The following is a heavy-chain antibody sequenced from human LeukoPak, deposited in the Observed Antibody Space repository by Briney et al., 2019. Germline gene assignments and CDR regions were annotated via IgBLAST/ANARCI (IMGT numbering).Heavy chain of an antibody. CDR2: IYTSGST. V-gene: IGHV4-4*07. J-gene: IGHJ4*02. Sequence: SSETLSLTCTVSGGSISSYYWSWIRQPAGRGLEWIGRIYTSGSTNYNPSLKSRVTMSVDTSKNQFSLKLSSVTAADTAVYYCARVQYSSSVDSWGQGTLVTVSS. CDR3: ARVQYSSSVDS. D-gene: IGHD6-6*01. CDR1: GGSISSYY.